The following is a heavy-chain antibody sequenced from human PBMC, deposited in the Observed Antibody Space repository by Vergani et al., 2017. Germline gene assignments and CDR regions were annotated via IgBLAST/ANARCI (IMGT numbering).Heavy chain of an antibody. V-gene: IGHV4-30-4*01. CDR1: GDSISRGDNY. Sequence: QVQLQESGPGLVKPSQTLSLTCTVSGDSISRGDNYWSWIRQTPGKGLEWIGYIYYSGSTYYNPALKSRVTLSLDKSKNQFSLILTSVTVADTAMYFCVKEPGPFSGDSDSRGRGTLVTVSS. CDR3: VKEPGPFSGDSDS. D-gene: IGHD3-10*01. J-gene: IGHJ5*01. CDR2: IYYSGST.